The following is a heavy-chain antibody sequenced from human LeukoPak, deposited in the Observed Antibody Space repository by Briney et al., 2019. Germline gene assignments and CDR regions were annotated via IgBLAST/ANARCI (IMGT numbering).Heavy chain of an antibody. CDR3: TGVYYYYMDV. D-gene: IGHD1-14*01. V-gene: IGHV1-69*13. Sequence: GASVKVSCKASGGTFSSYAISWVRQAPGQGLEWMGGIITIFGTANYAQKFQGRVTITADESTSTAYMELSSLRSEDTAVYYCTGVYYYYMDVWGKGTTVTVSS. J-gene: IGHJ6*03. CDR1: GGTFSSYA. CDR2: IITIFGTA.